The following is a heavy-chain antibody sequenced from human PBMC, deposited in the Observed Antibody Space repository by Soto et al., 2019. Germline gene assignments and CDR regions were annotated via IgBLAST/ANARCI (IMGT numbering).Heavy chain of an antibody. D-gene: IGHD3-10*01. V-gene: IGHV4-59*01. J-gene: IGHJ6*02. CDR1: GGSISSYY. CDR3: ARVLMVRGVNYYYYGMDV. CDR2: IYYSGST. Sequence: SETLSLTCTVSGGSISSYYWSWIRQPPGKGLEWIGYIYYSGSTNYNPSLKSRVTISVDTSKNQFSLKLSSVTAADTAVYYCARVLMVRGVNYYYYGMDVWGPATKVTVS.